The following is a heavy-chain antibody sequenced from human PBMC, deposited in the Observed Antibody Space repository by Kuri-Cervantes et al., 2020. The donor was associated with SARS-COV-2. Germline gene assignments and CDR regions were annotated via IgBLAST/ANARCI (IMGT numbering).Heavy chain of an antibody. D-gene: IGHD1-26*01. CDR2: ISSSSSYI. CDR3: ARDFLVGYDY. J-gene: IGHJ4*02. Sequence: GESLKISCAASGFTFSSYSMNWVRQAPGKGLEWVSSISSSSSYIYYADSVKGRFTISRDNAKNSLYLQMNSLRAEDTAVYYCARDFLVGYDYWGQGTLVTVSS. V-gene: IGHV3-21*01. CDR1: GFTFSSYS.